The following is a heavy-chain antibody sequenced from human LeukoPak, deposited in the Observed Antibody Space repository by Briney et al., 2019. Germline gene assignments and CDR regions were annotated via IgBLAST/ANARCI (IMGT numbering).Heavy chain of an antibody. CDR3: ARDRPSITMVRGVIPPYYFDY. J-gene: IGHJ4*02. D-gene: IGHD3-10*01. Sequence: SETLSLTCTVSGGSISSSSYYWGWTRQPPGKGLEWIGSIYYSGSTYYNPSLKSRVTISVDTSKNQFSLKLSSVTAADTAVYYCARDRPSITMVRGVIPPYYFDYWGQGTLVTVSS. V-gene: IGHV4-39*07. CDR2: IYYSGST. CDR1: GGSISSSSYY.